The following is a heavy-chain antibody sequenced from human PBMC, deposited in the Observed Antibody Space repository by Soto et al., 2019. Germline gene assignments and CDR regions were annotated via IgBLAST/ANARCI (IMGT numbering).Heavy chain of an antibody. V-gene: IGHV4-34*01. J-gene: IGHJ4*02. CDR2: INHSGRT. CDR1: NGSVSGYY. Sequence: QVQLHQWGAGLLKPSETLSLTCAVYNGSVSGYYWSWIRQPPGKGLEWIGEINHSGRTNYNPSLKSRVTISIDTSKDQFSLEVRSVTAADTAVYYCARWWNFSANFDYWGQGALVTVST. D-gene: IGHD1-7*01. CDR3: ARWWNFSANFDY.